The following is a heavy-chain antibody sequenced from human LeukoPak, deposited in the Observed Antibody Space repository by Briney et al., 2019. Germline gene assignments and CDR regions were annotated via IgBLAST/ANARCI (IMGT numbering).Heavy chain of an antibody. CDR2: INPNSGGT. D-gene: IGHD6-13*01. V-gene: IGHV1-2*04. CDR1: GYTFTGYY. CDR3: AREFFAAAGTYYYGMDV. J-gene: IGHJ6*04. Sequence: ASVKVSCKASGYTFTGYYMHWVRQAPGQGLERMGWINPNSGGTNYAQKFQGWVTMTRDTSISTAYMELSRLRSDDTAVYYCAREFFAAAGTYYYGMDVWGKGTTVTVSS.